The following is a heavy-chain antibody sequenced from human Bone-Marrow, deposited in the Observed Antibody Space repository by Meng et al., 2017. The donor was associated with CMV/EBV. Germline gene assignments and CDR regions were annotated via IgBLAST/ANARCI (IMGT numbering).Heavy chain of an antibody. Sequence: GESLKISCAASGFTFSSYAMHWVRQAPGKGLEWVAVISYDGIYKYYADSVKGRFTISRDNSKNTVYLQMNSLRAEDTAVYYCAREEGSQGILTDWGQGTLVTVSS. CDR2: ISYDGIYK. J-gene: IGHJ4*02. CDR3: AREEGSQGILTD. V-gene: IGHV3-30*04. CDR1: GFTFSSYA. D-gene: IGHD3-9*01.